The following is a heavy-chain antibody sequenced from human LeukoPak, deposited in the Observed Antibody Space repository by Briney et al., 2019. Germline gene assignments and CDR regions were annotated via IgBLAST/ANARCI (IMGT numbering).Heavy chain of an antibody. J-gene: IGHJ4*02. Sequence: GRSLRLSCAASGFTFSSYGMHWVRQAPGKGLEWVAVISYDGSNKYYADSVKGRFTISRDNSKNTLYLQMNSLRAEDTAVYYCAKDPGDGYPDNGGYYFDYWGQGTLVTVSS. CDR2: ISYDGSNK. CDR1: GFTFSSYG. D-gene: IGHD5-24*01. CDR3: AKDPGDGYPDNGGYYFDY. V-gene: IGHV3-30*18.